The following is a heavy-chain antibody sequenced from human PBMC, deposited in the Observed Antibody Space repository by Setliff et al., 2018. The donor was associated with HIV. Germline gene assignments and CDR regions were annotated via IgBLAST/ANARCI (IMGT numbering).Heavy chain of an antibody. J-gene: IGHJ4*02. CDR2: IYIRGT. V-gene: IGHV4-4*07. CDR3: ARAGMGALRSLFDY. CDR1: GGAMNNNY. D-gene: IGHD1-26*01. Sequence: ASETLSLTCTVSGGAMNNNYWSWIRQPAGKGLEWIGRIYIRGTNYNPSLKSRLTMSVDSSGNQFSLTLTSVTAADTAVYYCARAGMGALRSLFDYWGQGTLVTVSS.